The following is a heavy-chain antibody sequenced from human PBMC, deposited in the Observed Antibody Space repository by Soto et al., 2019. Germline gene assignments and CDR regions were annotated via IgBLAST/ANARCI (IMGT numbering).Heavy chain of an antibody. CDR2: ISYDGSNK. V-gene: IGHV3-30*18. Sequence: QVQLVESGGGVVQPGRSLRLSCAASGFTFSSYGMHWVRQAPGKGLEWVAVISYDGSNKYYADSVKGRFTISRDNSKNTLYLQMNSLRAEDTAVYYCAKLVGGTGSYGMDVWGQGTTVTVSS. CDR1: GFTFSSYG. J-gene: IGHJ6*02. D-gene: IGHD1-26*01. CDR3: AKLVGGTGSYGMDV.